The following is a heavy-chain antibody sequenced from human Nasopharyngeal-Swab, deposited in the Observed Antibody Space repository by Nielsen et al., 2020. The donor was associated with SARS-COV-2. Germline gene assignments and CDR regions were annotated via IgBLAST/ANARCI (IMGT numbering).Heavy chain of an antibody. Sequence: WVRQAPGQGLEWMGGIIPIFGTANYAQKFQGRVTITADESTSTAYMELSSLRSEDTAVYYCARGPSSGYYLYASDIWGQGTRVTVSS. V-gene: IGHV1-69*01. CDR3: ARGPSSGYYLYASDI. CDR2: IIPIFGTA. D-gene: IGHD3-22*01. J-gene: IGHJ3*02.